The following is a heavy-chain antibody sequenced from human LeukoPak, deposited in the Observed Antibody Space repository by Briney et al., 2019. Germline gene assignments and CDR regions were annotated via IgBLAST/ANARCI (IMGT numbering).Heavy chain of an antibody. CDR2: IYHSGST. CDR3: ARTSSGWPNFDY. Sequence: SETLSLTCAVSGYSISSGYYWGWIRQPPGKGLEWIGSIYHSGSTYYNPSLRSRVTISVDTSKNQFSLKLSSVTVADTAVYYCARTSSGWPNFDYWGQGTLVTVSS. CDR1: GYSISSGYY. J-gene: IGHJ4*02. D-gene: IGHD6-19*01. V-gene: IGHV4-38-2*01.